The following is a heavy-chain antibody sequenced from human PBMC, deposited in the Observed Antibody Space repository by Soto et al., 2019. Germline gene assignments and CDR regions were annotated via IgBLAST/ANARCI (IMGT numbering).Heavy chain of an antibody. CDR2: INHSEST. CDR1: GVSLSGYY. D-gene: IGHD1-20*01. Sequence: QVQLQQWGAGLLKPAETLSLTCAVYGVSLSGYYWSWIRQPPGKGLEWIGEINHSESTNYNPSLKSRVTISIDTSKNQFSLKLTSVTAEDTAVYDCARGGISGTTGRLDYWGQGTLVTVSS. CDR3: ARGGISGTTGRLDY. V-gene: IGHV4-34*02. J-gene: IGHJ4*02.